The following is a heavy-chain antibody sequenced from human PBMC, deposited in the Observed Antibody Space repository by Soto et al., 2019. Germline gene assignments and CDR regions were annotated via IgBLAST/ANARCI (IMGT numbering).Heavy chain of an antibody. V-gene: IGHV1-69*13. CDR2: IVPIYRTA. Sequence: SVKVSCKASGGTFSSYAIGWVRQAPGQGLEWMGGIVPIYRTADYAQKFQGRVTITADESARTSYMELRSLKSQDTAVYYCVRDSGAKLSSSWGQGTLVTVSS. J-gene: IGHJ4*02. CDR3: VRDSGAKLSSS. D-gene: IGHD6-13*01. CDR1: GGTFSSYA.